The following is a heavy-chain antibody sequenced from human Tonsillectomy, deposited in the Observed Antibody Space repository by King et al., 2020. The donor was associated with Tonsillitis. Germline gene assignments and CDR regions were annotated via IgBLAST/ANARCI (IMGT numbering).Heavy chain of an antibody. CDR3: ARDGLEAAFDI. CDR1: GGSIRSYY. Sequence: QVQLQESGPGLVKPSETLSLTCTVSGGSIRSYYWSWLRQPAGKGLAWIGRIYTSGSTNYNPSLKSRVTMSEDTSKNQFSLKLSSVTAADTAVYYCARDGLEAAFDIWGQGTMVTVSS. V-gene: IGHV4-4*07. CDR2: IYTSGST. J-gene: IGHJ3*02. D-gene: IGHD2-2*03.